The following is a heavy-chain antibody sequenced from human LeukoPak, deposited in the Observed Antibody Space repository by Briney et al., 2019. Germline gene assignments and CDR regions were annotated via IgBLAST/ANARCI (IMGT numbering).Heavy chain of an antibody. V-gene: IGHV1-69*05. CDR3: ATASYCGGDCYSFYYYYMDV. CDR2: IIPIFGTA. Sequence: SVKVSCKASGGTFISYAISWVRQAPGQGLEWMGGIIPIFGTANYAQKFQGRVTITTDESTSTAYMELSRLRSEDTAVYYCATASYCGGDCYSFYYYYMDVWGKGTTVTVPS. CDR1: GGTFISYA. D-gene: IGHD2-21*02. J-gene: IGHJ6*03.